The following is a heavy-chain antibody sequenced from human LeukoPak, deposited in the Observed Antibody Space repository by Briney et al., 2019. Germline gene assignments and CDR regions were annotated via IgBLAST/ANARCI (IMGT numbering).Heavy chain of an antibody. Sequence: GGSLRLSCAASGFSFSSYAMSWVRQAPGKGLEWVGRIKSKTDGGTADYPAPVKGRFTISRDDSTNTLFLQMNSLTTEDTAVYFCTTESRDRTGWYGAFDIWGQGTMVTVSS. J-gene: IGHJ3*02. V-gene: IGHV3-15*01. CDR3: TTESRDRTGWYGAFDI. CDR2: IKSKTDGGTA. CDR1: GFSFSSYA. D-gene: IGHD6-19*01.